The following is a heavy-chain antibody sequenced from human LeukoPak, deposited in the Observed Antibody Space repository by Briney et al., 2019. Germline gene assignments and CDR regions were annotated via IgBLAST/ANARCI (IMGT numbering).Heavy chain of an antibody. CDR3: ARKVPSGYYFL. D-gene: IGHD3-3*01. V-gene: IGHV1-3*01. J-gene: IGHJ4*02. CDR1: GYTFTSYA. Sequence: ASVKVSCKASGYTFTSYAMHWVRQAPGQRLEWMGWINVGNGNTKYSQKFQGRVTITRDTSASTAYMELSSLRSEDTAVYYCARKVPSGYYFLWGQGTLVTVSS. CDR2: INVGNGNT.